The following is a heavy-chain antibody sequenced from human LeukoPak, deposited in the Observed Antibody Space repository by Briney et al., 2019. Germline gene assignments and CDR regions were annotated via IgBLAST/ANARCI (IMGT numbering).Heavy chain of an antibody. Sequence: GASVKVSCKASGYTFTGYYMHWVRQAPGQGLEWMGWINPNSGGTNYAQKFQGRVTMTRDTSISTAYMELSRLRSDDTAVYYCARDPTHLGEKLWFGENPYMDVWGKGTTVTVSS. CDR3: ARDPTHLGEKLWFGENPYMDV. CDR2: INPNSGGT. D-gene: IGHD3-10*01. V-gene: IGHV1-2*02. J-gene: IGHJ6*03. CDR1: GYTFTGYY.